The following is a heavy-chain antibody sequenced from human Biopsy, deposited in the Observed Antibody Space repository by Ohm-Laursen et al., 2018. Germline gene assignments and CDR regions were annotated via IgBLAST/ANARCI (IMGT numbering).Heavy chain of an antibody. V-gene: IGHV1-2*02. CDR3: ARDPYCSGGNCYSPLDH. CDR1: GYTFTLYH. D-gene: IGHD2-15*01. CDR2: IDPDSGRT. Sequence: SVKVSCKASGYTFTLYHIHWVRQAPGQGLEWMGWIDPDSGRTSFGQNFQGRVTMTSDTSTGTAYLELTRLRSDDTAVYYCARDPYCSGGNCYSPLDHWGQGTLVTVSA. J-gene: IGHJ4*02.